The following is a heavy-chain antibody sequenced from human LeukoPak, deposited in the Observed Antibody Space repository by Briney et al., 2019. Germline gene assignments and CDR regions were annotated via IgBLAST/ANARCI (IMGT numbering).Heavy chain of an antibody. CDR1: GFTFSSYE. CDR2: ISSSGSTI. CDR3: ERDPSVYFDWLTREGFDY. J-gene: IGHJ4*02. D-gene: IGHD3-9*01. V-gene: IGHV3-48*03. Sequence: TGGSLRLSCAASGFTFSSYEMNWVRQAPGKGLEWVSYISSSGSTIYYADSVKGRFTISRDNAKNSLYLQMNSLRAEDTAVYYCERDPSVYFDWLTREGFDYWGQGTLVTASS.